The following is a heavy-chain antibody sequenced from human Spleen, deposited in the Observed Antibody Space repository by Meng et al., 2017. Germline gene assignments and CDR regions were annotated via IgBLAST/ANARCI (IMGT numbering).Heavy chain of an antibody. CDR1: GGSFSGYY. V-gene: IGHV4-34*01. Sequence: GSLRLSCAVYGGSFSGYYWSWIRQPPGKGLEWIGEINHSGSTNYNPSLKSRVTISVDTSKDQFSLKLSSVTAADTAVYYWADGRNAMVWGVIKAHNHYGMDVWGQGTTVTVSS. D-gene: IGHD3-10*01. CDR3: ADGRNAMVWGVIKAHNHYGMDV. CDR2: INHSGST. J-gene: IGHJ6*02.